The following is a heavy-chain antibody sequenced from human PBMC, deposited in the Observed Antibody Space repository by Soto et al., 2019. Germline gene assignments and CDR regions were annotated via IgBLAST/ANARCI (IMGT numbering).Heavy chain of an antibody. J-gene: IGHJ4*02. Sequence: EVHLVESGGGLVQPGGSLRLSCVASGFTFSNYWMNWVRQVPGKGLVWVANIQQDGSEINYVDSVRGRFTISRENAKSSLYLPMNNLSAEDSALYYCVRSSGWTGDYWGQGILVTVSS. CDR3: VRSSGWTGDY. CDR2: IQQDGSEI. CDR1: GFTFSNYW. V-gene: IGHV3-7*04. D-gene: IGHD3-10*01.